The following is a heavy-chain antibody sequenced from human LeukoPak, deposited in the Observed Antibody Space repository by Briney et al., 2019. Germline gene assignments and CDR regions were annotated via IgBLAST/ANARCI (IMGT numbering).Heavy chain of an antibody. V-gene: IGHV3-48*03. CDR2: ISSSGSTI. D-gene: IGHD3-10*01. J-gene: IGHJ6*03. CDR3: ARGSGSYGYYYYYMDV. CDR1: GFTFSSYE. Sequence: GGSMRLSCAASGFTFSSYEMNWVRQAPGKGLEWVSYISSSGSTIYYADSVKGRFTISRDNAKNSLYLQMNSLRAEDTAVYYCARGSGSYGYYYYYMDVWGRGTTVTVSS.